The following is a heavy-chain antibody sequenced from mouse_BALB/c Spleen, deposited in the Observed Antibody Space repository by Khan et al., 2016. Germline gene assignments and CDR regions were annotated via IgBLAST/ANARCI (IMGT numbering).Heavy chain of an antibody. V-gene: IGHV3-2*02. CDR2: ITYSGST. CDR3: ARRGSNDFVD. Sequence: EVQLQESGPSLVKPSQTLSLTCTVTGYLITSDYAWNWIRQFPGNKLEWRGNITYSGSTIYNPSLNIRFSLTPDTSKNPYDRQVNTVTTEDTASDYCARRGSNDFVDWGHATTLTIAS. CDR1: GYLITSDYA. J-gene: IGHJ2*01. D-gene: IGHD1-1*01.